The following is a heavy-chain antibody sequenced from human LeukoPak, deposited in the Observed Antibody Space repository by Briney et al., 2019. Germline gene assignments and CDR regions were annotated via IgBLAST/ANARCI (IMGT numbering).Heavy chain of an antibody. J-gene: IGHJ4*02. V-gene: IGHV1-24*01. Sequence: ASVKVSCKVSGYTLTELSMHWVRQAPGKGLEWMGGFDPEDGETIYAQKFQGRVTMTEDTSTDTAYMELSSLRSEDTAVYYCATDVAMVRGVMTNYWGQGTLVTVSS. CDR3: ATDVAMVRGVMTNY. D-gene: IGHD3-10*01. CDR2: FDPEDGET. CDR1: GYTLTELS.